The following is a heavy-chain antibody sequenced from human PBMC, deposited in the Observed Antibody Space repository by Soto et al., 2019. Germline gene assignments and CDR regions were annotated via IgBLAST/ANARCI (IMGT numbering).Heavy chain of an antibody. D-gene: IGHD2-2*01. Sequence: EVQLVESGGGLVQPGGSLRLSCVASGFTFSSSEMYWVRQAPGKRLEWVSYIHPAGQPIFFADSVKGRFTISRDNAKKSVYLQMNSLRAEDTAVYYCARRGSTWGQGAMVTVSS. V-gene: IGHV3-48*03. CDR1: GFTFSSSE. CDR2: IHPAGQPI. J-gene: IGHJ3*01. CDR3: ARRGST.